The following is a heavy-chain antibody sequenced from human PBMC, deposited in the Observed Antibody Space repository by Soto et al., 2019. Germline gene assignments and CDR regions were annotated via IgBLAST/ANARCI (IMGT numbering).Heavy chain of an antibody. CDR1: GYTFTIYA. CDR3: ARDGPYSSGWYGRYDWFDP. Sequence: GASVKVSCKASGYTFTIYAMHWVRQAPGQRLEWMGWINAGNGNTKYSQKFQGRVTITRDTSASTAYMELSSLRSEDTAVYYCARDGPYSSGWYGRYDWFDPWGQGTLVTVSS. CDR2: INAGNGNT. V-gene: IGHV1-3*01. J-gene: IGHJ5*02. D-gene: IGHD6-19*01.